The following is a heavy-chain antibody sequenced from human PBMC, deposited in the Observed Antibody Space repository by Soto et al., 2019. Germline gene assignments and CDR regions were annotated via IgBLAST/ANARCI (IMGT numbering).Heavy chain of an antibody. CDR2: IYYTGNS. D-gene: IGHD6-19*01. CDR1: NGSISTNGHY. CDR3: AREQWGFDS. Sequence: QVQLQASGPELVKSSQTLSLTCTVSNGSISTNGHYWTWIRQRPGKGLEWIAYIYYTGNSYYNPSLKSRLTISIDTSKNQFSLTLRSVTAADTAVYYCAREQWGFDSWGQGTLVTVSS. J-gene: IGHJ4*02. V-gene: IGHV4-31*03.